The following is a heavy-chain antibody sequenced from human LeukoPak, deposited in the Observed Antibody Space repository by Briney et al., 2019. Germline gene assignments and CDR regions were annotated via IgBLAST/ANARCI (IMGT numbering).Heavy chain of an antibody. CDR3: ARGRRLSSSWYDY. J-gene: IGHJ4*02. D-gene: IGHD6-13*01. CDR2: INHSGST. V-gene: IGHV4-34*01. Sequence: SETLSLTCAVYGGSFSGYYWSWTRQPPGKGLEWIGEINHSGSTNYNPSLKSRVTISVDTSKNQFSLKLSSVTAADTAVYYCARGRRLSSSWYDYWGQGTLVTVSS. CDR1: GGSFSGYY.